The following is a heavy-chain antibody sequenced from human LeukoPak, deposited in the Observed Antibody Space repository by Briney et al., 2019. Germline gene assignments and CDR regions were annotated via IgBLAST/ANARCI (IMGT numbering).Heavy chain of an antibody. CDR2: INHSGST. CDR3: ARGEVVESSGWYYDAFDI. Sequence: SETLSLTCAVYGGSFSGYYWSWIRQPPGKGLEWIGEINHSGSTNYNPSLKSRVTISVDKSKNQFSLKLSSVTAADTAVYYCARGEVVESSGWYYDAFDIWGQGTMVTVSS. CDR1: GGSFSGYY. J-gene: IGHJ3*02. D-gene: IGHD6-19*01. V-gene: IGHV4-34*01.